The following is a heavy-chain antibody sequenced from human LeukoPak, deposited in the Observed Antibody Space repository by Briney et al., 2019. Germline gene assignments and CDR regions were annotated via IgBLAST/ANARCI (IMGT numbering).Heavy chain of an antibody. CDR1: GYTFTGYY. CDR3: ARSSSGYSYGLYDY. V-gene: IGHV1-2*02. Sequence: ASVKVSCKASGYTFTGYYMHWVRQAPGQGLEWMGWINPNSGGTNYAQKFQGRVTMTRDTSISTAYMELSRLRSDDTAVYYCARSSSGYSYGLYDYWGQGTLVTVSS. D-gene: IGHD5-18*01. CDR2: INPNSGGT. J-gene: IGHJ4*02.